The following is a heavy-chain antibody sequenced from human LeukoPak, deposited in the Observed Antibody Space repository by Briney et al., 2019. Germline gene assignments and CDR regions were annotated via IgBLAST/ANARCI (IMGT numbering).Heavy chain of an antibody. CDR1: GFTFRNYP. CDR2: ISYDGNTK. V-gene: IGHV3-30*04. D-gene: IGHD3-10*01. J-gene: IGHJ6*03. CDR3: AKRYGSGSYYYYYYYMDV. Sequence: PGGSLRLSCLGSGFTFRNYPMYWVRQAPGKGLEWMAVISYDGNTKYYADSVKGRFTLSRDNSKNTLYLQMNSLRAEDTAVYYCAKRYGSGSYYYYYYYMDVWGKGTTVTISS.